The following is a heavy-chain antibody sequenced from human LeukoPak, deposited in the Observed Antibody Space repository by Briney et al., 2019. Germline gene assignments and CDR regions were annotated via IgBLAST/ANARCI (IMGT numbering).Heavy chain of an antibody. Sequence: GGSLRLSCAASGFTFSGYTMNWVRQAPGKGPEWVSSISGSGITTNYADSVKGRFTISRDYSKNALYLQMSSLRAEDTAVYYCAKETALVGGHSAIFDHWGQGTLVTVSS. CDR1: GFTFSGYT. CDR2: ISGSGITT. J-gene: IGHJ4*02. CDR3: AKETALVGGHSAIFDH. V-gene: IGHV3-23*01. D-gene: IGHD3-3*01.